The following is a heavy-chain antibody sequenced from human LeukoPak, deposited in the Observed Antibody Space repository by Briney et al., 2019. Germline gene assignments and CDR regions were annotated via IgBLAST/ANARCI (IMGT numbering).Heavy chain of an antibody. Sequence: PGGSLRLSSAASGFTLSSYWMSWVRQAPGKWLEWVSAISGSGGSTYYADSVKGRFTISRDNSKNTLYLQMNSLRAEDTAVYYCAKRYNSGWSSAFDYWGQGTLVTVSS. D-gene: IGHD6-19*01. CDR2: ISGSGGST. V-gene: IGHV3-23*01. CDR1: GFTLSSYW. J-gene: IGHJ4*02. CDR3: AKRYNSGWSSAFDY.